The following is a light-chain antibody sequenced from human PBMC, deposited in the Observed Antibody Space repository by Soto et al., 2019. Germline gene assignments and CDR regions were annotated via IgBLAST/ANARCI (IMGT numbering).Light chain of an antibody. V-gene: IGKV3-20*01. CDR2: NAY. CDR1: QTISSYS. Sequence: EIVLTQSPGTLSLSPGERATLSCRASQTISSYSLAWYQQKAGQAPRLLIYNAYSRAGGVPDRFSGSGSGTDFTLTITRLVPEDFAVYYCQHYGTSLAFGGGTNVEIK. J-gene: IGKJ4*01. CDR3: QHYGTSLA.